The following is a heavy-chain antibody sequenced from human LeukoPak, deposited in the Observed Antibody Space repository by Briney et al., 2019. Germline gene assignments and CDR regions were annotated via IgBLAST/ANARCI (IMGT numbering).Heavy chain of an antibody. CDR2: TSWNSDSI. CDR3: TKEGIN. CDR1: GFTFDDHA. Sequence: GGSLRLSCAASGFTFDDHAMHWVRQAPGKGPEWVSGTSWNSDSIGYADSVKGRFTISRDNAKNSLYLQMNSLRAEDTAFYYCTKEGINWGQGTLVTVSS. V-gene: IGHV3-9*01. J-gene: IGHJ4*02.